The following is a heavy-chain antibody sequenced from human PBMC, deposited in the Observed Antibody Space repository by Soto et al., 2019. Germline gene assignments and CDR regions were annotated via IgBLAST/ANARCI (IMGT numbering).Heavy chain of an antibody. CDR2: ITSKAYGGTT. CDR3: VRGIAYNWFDP. V-gene: IGHV3-49*03. Sequence: GGSLRLSCTSSGFTFDHYAMTWFRQAPGKGLEWVGFITSKAYGGTTEYAASVKGRFTISRDDSKSIAYLQMDSLKTEDTAVYYCVRGIAYNWFDPWGQGTLVTVSS. J-gene: IGHJ5*02. CDR1: GFTFDHYA.